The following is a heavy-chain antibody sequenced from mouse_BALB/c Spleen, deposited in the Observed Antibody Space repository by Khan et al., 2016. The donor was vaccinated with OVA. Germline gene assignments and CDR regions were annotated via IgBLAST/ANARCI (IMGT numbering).Heavy chain of an antibody. V-gene: IGHV1S132*01. CDR1: GYTFTSYW. J-gene: IGHJ3*01. D-gene: IGHD3-2*01. Sequence: QVQLQQSGAELVRPGASVKLSCKTSGYTFTSYWIHWVKQRSGQGLEWIARIYPGTGSTHYNEKFKGKATLTADKSSSTAYMQLSSLKSEDSAVYFCARPSDNSGSLFAYWGQGTLVTVSA. CDR2: IYPGTGST. CDR3: ARPSDNSGSLFAY.